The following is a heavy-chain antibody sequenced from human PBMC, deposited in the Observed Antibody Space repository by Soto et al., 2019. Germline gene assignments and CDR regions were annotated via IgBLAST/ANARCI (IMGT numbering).Heavy chain of an antibody. CDR3: ARARDMDV. J-gene: IGHJ6*02. CDR1: GYSFTTYN. V-gene: IGHV1-46*01. CDR2: INPSVGST. Sequence: QVQLVQSGTEVKKPGASVKVSCKASGYSFTTYNLHWVRQAPGQGLEWMGIINPSVGSTTYAQNIQDRVPMDRDTSTTTVYMELSSLRSEDTAVYYCARARDMDVWGQGTTVTVSS.